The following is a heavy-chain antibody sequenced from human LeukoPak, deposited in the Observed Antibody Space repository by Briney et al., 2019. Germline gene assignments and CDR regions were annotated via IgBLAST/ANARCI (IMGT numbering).Heavy chain of an antibody. V-gene: IGHV3-23*01. CDR3: AKVAYNWNDGGYFDY. CDR1: GFTFSGYA. Sequence: GGSLRLSCEGSGFTFSGYAMTWVRQAPGKGLEWVSIVSGSGATTYYADSVKGRFTISRDNSKNTVYLQMNNLRAEDTAVYYCAKVAYNWNDGGYFDYWGQGTLVTVSS. J-gene: IGHJ4*02. CDR2: VSGSGATT. D-gene: IGHD1-20*01.